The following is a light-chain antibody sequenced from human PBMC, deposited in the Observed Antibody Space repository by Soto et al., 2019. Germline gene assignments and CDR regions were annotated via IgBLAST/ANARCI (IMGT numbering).Light chain of an antibody. CDR2: GAS. J-gene: IGKJ4*01. CDR1: QTISSK. CDR3: HHYNTWPPLT. V-gene: IGKV3-15*01. Sequence: ETVMTQSTVTLSVSPGERATLYCRASQTISSKLVWYQQKPGQAPRLLIYGASTRATGIPARFSGSESGTEFTLTISILQSEDSAVYCCHHYNTWPPLTFGGGTKVEIK.